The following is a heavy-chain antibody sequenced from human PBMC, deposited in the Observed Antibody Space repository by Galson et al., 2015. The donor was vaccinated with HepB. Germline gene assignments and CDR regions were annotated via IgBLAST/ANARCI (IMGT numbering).Heavy chain of an antibody. V-gene: IGHV4-4*07. CDR2: IYTSGST. CDR1: GGSISSYY. D-gene: IGHD6-13*01. J-gene: IGHJ5*02. CDR3: PRWSTALAAAGSHWFDP. Sequence: SETLSLTCTVSGGSISSYYWSWIRQPAGKGLEWVGRIYTSGSTYYNPSLKSRVTISVDTSKNQFSLKLSSVTAADTAVYYCPRWSTALAAAGSHWFDPWGQGTLVTVSS.